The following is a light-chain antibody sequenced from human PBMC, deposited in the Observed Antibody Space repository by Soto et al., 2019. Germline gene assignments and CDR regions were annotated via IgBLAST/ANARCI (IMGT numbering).Light chain of an antibody. CDR3: SSYAGSNNYV. CDR1: SSDVGGYNY. CDR2: EVS. J-gene: IGLJ1*01. Sequence: SVLTQPPSASGSPGQSVTISCTGTSSDVGGYNYVSWYQQHPGKAPKLMIYEVSKRPSGVPDRFSGSKSGNTASLTVSGLQAEDEADYYCSSYAGSNNYVFGTGTQVTVL. V-gene: IGLV2-8*01.